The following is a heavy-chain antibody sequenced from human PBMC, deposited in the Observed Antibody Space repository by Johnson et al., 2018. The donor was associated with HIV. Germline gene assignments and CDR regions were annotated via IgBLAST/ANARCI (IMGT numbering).Heavy chain of an antibody. CDR3: ASRSYGDVRHAVDI. D-gene: IGHD5-18*01. Sequence: VQLVESGGGLVQPGRSLRLSCAASGFTFDDYAMHWVRQAPGKGLEWVSGISWNSGSIGYADSVKGRFTISRDNAKNSLYLQMNSLRAEDTALYYCASRSYGDVRHAVDIWGQGTMVTVSS. J-gene: IGHJ3*02. V-gene: IGHV3-9*01. CDR2: ISWNSGSI. CDR1: GFTFDDYA.